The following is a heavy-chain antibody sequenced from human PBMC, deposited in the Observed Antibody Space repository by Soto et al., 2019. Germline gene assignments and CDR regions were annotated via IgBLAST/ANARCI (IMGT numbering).Heavy chain of an antibody. CDR1: GFTFSSYG. V-gene: IGHV3-30*18. Sequence: VQLVESGGGVVQPGRSLRLSCAASGFTFSSYGMNWVRQAPGKGLEWVALISYDGITKYYADSVKGRFTISRENAKNTQYLQMNSLRPEDTAVYYCAKGLDIVLVPGTIGPYYYYGVDVWGQGTTVTVSS. CDR3: AKGLDIVLVPGTIGPYYYYGVDV. CDR2: ISYDGITK. D-gene: IGHD2-2*03. J-gene: IGHJ6*02.